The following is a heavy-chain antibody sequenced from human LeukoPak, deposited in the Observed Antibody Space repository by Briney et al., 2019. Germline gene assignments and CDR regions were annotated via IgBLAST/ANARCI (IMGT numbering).Heavy chain of an antibody. J-gene: IGHJ4*02. Sequence: VSVKVSCKASGYTFTGYYIHWVRLAPGQGPEWMGWINPSSGDTNYGQKFQGRVTMTRDTSISTAYMELTRLTSDDTTVYYCARGYYDSGGPRLDYWGQGTLVTVSS. CDR1: GYTFTGYY. V-gene: IGHV1-2*02. CDR2: INPSSGDT. D-gene: IGHD3-22*01. CDR3: ARGYYDSGGPRLDY.